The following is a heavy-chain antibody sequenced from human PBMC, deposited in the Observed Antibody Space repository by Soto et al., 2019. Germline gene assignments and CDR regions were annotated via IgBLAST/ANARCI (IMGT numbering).Heavy chain of an antibody. D-gene: IGHD1-1*01. CDR1: GYSFTRYW. J-gene: IGHJ6*02. CDR3: ARGNGARNDYYYGMDV. Sequence: GESLKISCKGSGYSFTRYWIGWVRQKPGKGLEWMGIIYPGDSDARYSPSFQGQVTFSADKSITTAYLQWSSLKASDTAMYYCARGNGARNDYYYGMDVWGQGTTVTVSS. CDR2: IYPGDSDA. V-gene: IGHV5-51*01.